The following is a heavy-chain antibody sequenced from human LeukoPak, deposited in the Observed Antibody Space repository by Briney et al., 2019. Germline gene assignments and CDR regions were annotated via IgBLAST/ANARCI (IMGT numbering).Heavy chain of an antibody. CDR3: ARDLDRATPTPDY. CDR1: GFTFKNYG. V-gene: IGHV3-33*01. J-gene: IGHJ4*02. Sequence: GGSLRLSCAASGFTFKNYGLHWVRQAPGKGLEWVALIWYDGSKEYYADSVKGRSTISRDNSKNALYLQMNSLEAEDTAMYYCARDLDRATPTPDYWGQGTLVTVSS. CDR2: IWYDGSKE. D-gene: IGHD2-15*01.